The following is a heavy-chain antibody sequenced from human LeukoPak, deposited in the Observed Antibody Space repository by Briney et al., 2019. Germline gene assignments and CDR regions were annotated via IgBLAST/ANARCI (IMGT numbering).Heavy chain of an antibody. CDR3: AKDATYYYDSSGYYPDY. Sequence: GGSLRLSCAASRFTFSSYAMSWVRQAPGKGLEWVSAISGSGGSTHYADSVKGRFTISRDNSKNTLYLQMNSLRAEDTALYYCAKDATYYYDSSGYYPDYWGQGTLVTVSS. CDR1: RFTFSSYA. D-gene: IGHD3-22*01. J-gene: IGHJ4*02. V-gene: IGHV3-23*01. CDR2: ISGSGGST.